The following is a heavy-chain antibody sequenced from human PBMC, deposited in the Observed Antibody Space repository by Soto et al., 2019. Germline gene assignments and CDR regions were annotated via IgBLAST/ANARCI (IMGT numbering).Heavy chain of an antibody. CDR3: ASQYGPGAFDI. V-gene: IGHV3-48*01. J-gene: IGHJ3*02. CDR1: GCTFSGYS. CDR2: ISSSSSTI. D-gene: IGHD3-10*01. Sequence: VGPLRLPCAASGCTFSGYSVSWVRQAPGKGLEWVSYISSSSSTIYYADSVKGRFTISRDNAKNSLYLQMNSLRAEDTAVYYCASQYGPGAFDIWGQGTMVT.